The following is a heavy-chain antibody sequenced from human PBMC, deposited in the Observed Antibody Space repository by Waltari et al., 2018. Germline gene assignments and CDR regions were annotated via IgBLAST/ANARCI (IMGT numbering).Heavy chain of an antibody. CDR1: GYTLISNA. CDR3: AAGLDYLSSYFDP. CDR2: INTKTVNP. D-gene: IGHD4-17*01. J-gene: IGHJ5*02. Sequence: QVQLVQSGSELKEPGASGKVSCRTSGYTLISNAMNWLGQGPGQGLQWMGGINTKTVNPTYAQGFTGRFVFSLDTSVGTAYLQINSLEAADTAVYYCAAGLDYLSSYFDPWGQGTLVTVSS. V-gene: IGHV7-4-1*02.